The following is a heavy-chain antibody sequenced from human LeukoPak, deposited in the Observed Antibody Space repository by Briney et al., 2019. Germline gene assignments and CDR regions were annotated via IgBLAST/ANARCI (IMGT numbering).Heavy chain of an antibody. CDR3: ARVPGITMVRGVIRTDYFDY. Sequence: ASVKVSCKASGYTFTGYYMHWVRQAPGQGLEWMGWINPNSGGTNYAQKFQGRVTMTRDTSISTAYMELSRLRSDDTAVYYCARVPGITMVRGVIRTDYFDYWGQGTLVTVSS. CDR1: GYTFTGYY. CDR2: INPNSGGT. D-gene: IGHD3-10*01. J-gene: IGHJ4*02. V-gene: IGHV1-2*02.